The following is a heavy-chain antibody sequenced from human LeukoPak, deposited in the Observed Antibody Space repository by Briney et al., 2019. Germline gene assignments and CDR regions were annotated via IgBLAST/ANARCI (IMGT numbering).Heavy chain of an antibody. V-gene: IGHV1-24*01. J-gene: IGHJ6*02. CDR3: AADRFSIFGVVITPKNYYGMDV. Sequence: ASVKVSCKVSGDTITEFAMHWVRQAPGKGLEWMGGFDPEDGETIYAQKFQGRVIMSEDTSTDTAYMELSSLRSEDTAVYYCAADRFSIFGVVITPKNYYGMDVWGQGTTVTVSS. CDR1: GDTITEFA. CDR2: FDPEDGET. D-gene: IGHD3-3*01.